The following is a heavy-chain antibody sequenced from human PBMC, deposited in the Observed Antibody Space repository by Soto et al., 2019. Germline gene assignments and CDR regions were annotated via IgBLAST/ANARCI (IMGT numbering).Heavy chain of an antibody. V-gene: IGHV3-11*01. CDR3: ARDRYCSGGSCYSDAFDI. CDR2: ISSSGSTI. Sequence: QVQLVESGGGLVKPGGSLRISCAASGFTFSDYYMSWIRQAPGKGLEWVSYISSSGSTIYYADSVKGRFTISRDNAKNSLYLQMNSLRAADMAVYYCARDRYCSGGSCYSDAFDIWGQGTMVTVSS. J-gene: IGHJ3*02. CDR1: GFTFSDYY. D-gene: IGHD2-15*01.